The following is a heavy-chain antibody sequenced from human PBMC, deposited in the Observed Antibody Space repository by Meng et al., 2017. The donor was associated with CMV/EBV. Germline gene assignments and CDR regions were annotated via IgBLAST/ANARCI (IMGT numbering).Heavy chain of an antibody. CDR3: ARGFSTIFGVPKRGRQYGMDV. Sequence: GESLKISCAASGFTVSSNYMSWVRQAPGKGLEWVSVIYSGGSTYYAHSVKGRFTISRDNSKNTLYLQMNSLRAEDTAVYYCARGFSTIFGVPKRGRQYGMDVWGQGTTVTVSS. J-gene: IGHJ6*02. CDR2: IYSGGST. CDR1: GFTVSSNY. V-gene: IGHV3-53*01. D-gene: IGHD3-3*01.